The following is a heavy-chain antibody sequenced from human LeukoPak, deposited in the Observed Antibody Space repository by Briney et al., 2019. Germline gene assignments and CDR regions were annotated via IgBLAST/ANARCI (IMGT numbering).Heavy chain of an antibody. CDR1: GFTFSSYG. Sequence: GGSLRLSCAASGFTFSSYGMHWVRQAPGKGLEWVAFIRYDGSNKYYADSVKGRFTISRDNSKNTLYLQMNSLRAEDTAVYYCAREGWALQMSSSGYFDYWGQGTLVTVSS. V-gene: IGHV3-30*02. CDR2: IRYDGSNK. CDR3: AREGWALQMSSSGYFDY. D-gene: IGHD6-13*01. J-gene: IGHJ4*02.